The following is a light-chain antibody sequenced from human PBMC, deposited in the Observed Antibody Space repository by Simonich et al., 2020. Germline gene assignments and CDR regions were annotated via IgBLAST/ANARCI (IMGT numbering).Light chain of an antibody. CDR3: SSYTSSSFWV. Sequence: QSALTQPASVSGSPGQSITLSCTGTSSDFGGYNYVSWDQQPPGKAPKLMIYEVSTRPSGFSNRFSGSKSGNTASLTISGLQAEDEADYYCSSYTSSSFWVFGGGTKLTVL. V-gene: IGLV2-14*01. CDR2: EVS. J-gene: IGLJ3*02. CDR1: SSDFGGYNY.